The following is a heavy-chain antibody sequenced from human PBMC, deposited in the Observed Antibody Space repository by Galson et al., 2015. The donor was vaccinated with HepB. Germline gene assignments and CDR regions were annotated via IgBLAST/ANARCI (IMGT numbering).Heavy chain of an antibody. CDR2: ISYDGSNK. Sequence: SLRLSCAASGFTFSSYAMHWVRQAPGKGLEWVAVISYDGSNKYYADSVKGRFTISRDNSKNTLYLQMNSLRAEDTAVYYCARDLDCSSTSCYQYYYGMDVWGQGTTVTVSS. V-gene: IGHV3-30*04. CDR1: GFTFSSYA. CDR3: ARDLDCSSTSCYQYYYGMDV. J-gene: IGHJ6*02. D-gene: IGHD2-2*01.